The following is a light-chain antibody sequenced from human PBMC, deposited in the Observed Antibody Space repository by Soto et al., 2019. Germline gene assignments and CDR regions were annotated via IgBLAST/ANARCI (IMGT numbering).Light chain of an antibody. CDR3: QQLNSYPIT. V-gene: IGKV3-11*01. Sequence: EIVMTQSPGTLSLSPGERATLSCRASQSVSSYLAWYQQKPGQAPRLLIYDASNRATGIPARFSGSGSGTDFTLTINSLQPEDLATYYCQQLNSYPITFGQGTRLEIK. CDR2: DAS. CDR1: QSVSSY. J-gene: IGKJ5*01.